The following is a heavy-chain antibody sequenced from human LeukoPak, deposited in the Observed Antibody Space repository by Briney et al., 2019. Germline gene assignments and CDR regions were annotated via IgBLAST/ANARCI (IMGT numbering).Heavy chain of an antibody. CDR1: GFTFSDYG. V-gene: IGHV3-30*18. CDR3: AKAERHDSSGYYLY. D-gene: IGHD3-22*01. J-gene: IGHJ4*02. Sequence: PGGSLRLSCAASGFTFSDYGMYWVRQAPGKGLEWLAVISHDGSNKYYADSVKGRITISRDNSMNTLYLQMNSLRAEDTAVYYCAKAERHDSSGYYLYWGQGTLVTVSS. CDR2: ISHDGSNK.